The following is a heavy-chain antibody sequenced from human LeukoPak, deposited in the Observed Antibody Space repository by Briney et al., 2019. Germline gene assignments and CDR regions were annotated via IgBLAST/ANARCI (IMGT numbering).Heavy chain of an antibody. D-gene: IGHD3-10*01. J-gene: IGHJ4*02. CDR3: ARDRVEWFGELLTDY. Sequence: GGPLRLFCAASGFTFSSYCMSWVRQAPGKGLEWVANIKQEGSEKYYVDSVKGRYTISRDNDKNSLYLQMNSLRAEDTAVYYCARDRVEWFGELLTDYWGQGTLVTVSS. CDR2: IKQEGSEK. CDR1: GFTFSSYC. V-gene: IGHV3-7*03.